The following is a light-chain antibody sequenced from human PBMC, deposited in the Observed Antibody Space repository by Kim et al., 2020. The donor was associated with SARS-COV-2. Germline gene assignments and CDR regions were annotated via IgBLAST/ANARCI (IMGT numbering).Light chain of an antibody. CDR3: SSYTSNSWM. V-gene: IGLV2-14*03. J-gene: IGLJ3*02. Sequence: PGRSITIACTGASSDVSDDKYVSWYQQQPGKAPKLMIYDVSNRPSGVSNRFSGSKSGNTASLTISGLQAEDEADYYCSSYTSNSWMFGGGTKVTVL. CDR2: DVS. CDR1: SSDVSDDKY.